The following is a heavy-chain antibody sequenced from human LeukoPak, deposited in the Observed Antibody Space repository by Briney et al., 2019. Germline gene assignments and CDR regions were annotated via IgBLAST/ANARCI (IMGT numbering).Heavy chain of an antibody. D-gene: IGHD2/OR15-2a*01. J-gene: IGHJ3*02. Sequence: SETLSLTCTDSGGSISSYYWSRIRQPPGKGLEWIGYIYYSGSTKYDPSLKSRVTISVDTSKNQFSLKLSSVTAADTAVYYCARHFFVGAEDAFDIWGQGTMVTVSS. CDR1: GGSISSYY. CDR3: ARHFFVGAEDAFDI. CDR2: IYYSGST. V-gene: IGHV4-59*08.